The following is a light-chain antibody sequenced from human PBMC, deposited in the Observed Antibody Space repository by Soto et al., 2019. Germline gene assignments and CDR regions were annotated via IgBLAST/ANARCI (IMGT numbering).Light chain of an antibody. J-gene: IGLJ1*01. Sequence: QSVLTQPPSASGTPRQRGSISCSGSSSNIGSNTVNWYQQLPGTAPKLLIYSNNQRPSGVPDRFSGSKSGTSASLAISGLQSEDEADYYCAAWDDSLNALYVFGTGTKVTVL. CDR3: AAWDDSLNALYV. CDR1: SSNIGSNT. CDR2: SNN. V-gene: IGLV1-44*01.